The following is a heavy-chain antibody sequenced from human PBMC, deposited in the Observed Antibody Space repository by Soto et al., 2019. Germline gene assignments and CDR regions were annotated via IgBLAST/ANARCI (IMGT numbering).Heavy chain of an antibody. J-gene: IGHJ4*02. CDR2: IYYSGST. Sequence: QVQLQESGPGLVKPSQTLSLTCTVSGGSISSGGYYWSWIRQHPGKGLEWIGYIYYSGSTYYNPSLKSRFTISVDTSKNQFSLKLSSVTAADTAVYYCARAGGGYSGSPIDYWGQGTLVTVSS. CDR1: GGSISSGGYY. CDR3: ARAGGGYSGSPIDY. D-gene: IGHD5-12*01. V-gene: IGHV4-31*03.